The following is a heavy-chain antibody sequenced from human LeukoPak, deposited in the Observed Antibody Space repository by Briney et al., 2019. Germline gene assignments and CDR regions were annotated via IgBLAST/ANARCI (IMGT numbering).Heavy chain of an antibody. V-gene: IGHV3-23*01. CDR3: AKMARITMIVVVRPFDY. CDR1: GFTFSSYA. D-gene: IGHD3-22*01. CDR2: ISGSGGST. J-gene: IGHJ4*02. Sequence: GGSLRLSCAASGFTFSSYAMSWVRQAPGKGLEWVSAISGSGGSTYYSDSVKGRFTISRDNSKNTLYLQMNSLRAEDTAVYYCAKMARITMIVVVRPFDYWGQGTLVTVSS.